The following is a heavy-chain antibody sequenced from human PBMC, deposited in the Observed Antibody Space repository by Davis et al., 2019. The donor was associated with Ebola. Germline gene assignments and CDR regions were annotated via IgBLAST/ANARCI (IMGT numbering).Heavy chain of an antibody. CDR2: IFPDDSDA. J-gene: IGHJ4*02. Sequence: GESLKISCKGSGYGFTNYWIGWVRQMPGKGLEWMGFIFPDDSDATYSPSFQGQVTFSVDKSISTAYLQWSSLKASDTAMYYCASFGSSSWFGFDYWGQGTLVTVSS. CDR1: GYGFTNYW. V-gene: IGHV5-51*01. D-gene: IGHD6-13*01. CDR3: ASFGSSSWFGFDY.